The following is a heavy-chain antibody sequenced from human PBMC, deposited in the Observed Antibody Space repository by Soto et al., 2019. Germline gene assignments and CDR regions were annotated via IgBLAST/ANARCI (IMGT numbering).Heavy chain of an antibody. V-gene: IGHV4-34*01. Sequence: SETLSLTCAVYGGSFSGYYCIFIRQAPFKWLEWIGEINHSGSTNYNPSLKSRVTISVDTSKNQFSLKLSSVTAADTAVYYCARGGYSSSWYLGRGWFDPWGQGTLVTVS. CDR3: ARGGYSSSWYLGRGWFDP. CDR2: INHSGST. CDR1: GGSFSGYY. J-gene: IGHJ5*02. D-gene: IGHD6-13*01.